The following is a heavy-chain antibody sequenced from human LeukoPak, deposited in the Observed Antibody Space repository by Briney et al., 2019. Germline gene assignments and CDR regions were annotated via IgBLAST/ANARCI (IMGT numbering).Heavy chain of an antibody. CDR2: INHSGST. V-gene: IGHV4-34*01. CDR3: ARRTPILKNYDSDPIDAFDI. CDR1: GGSFSGYY. J-gene: IGHJ3*02. D-gene: IGHD3-22*01. Sequence: SETLSLTCAVYGGSFSGYYWSWIRQPPGKGLEWIGEINHSGSTNYNPSLKSRVTISVDTSKNQFSLRLSSVTAAGTAVYYCARRTPILKNYDSDPIDAFDIWGQGTMVTVSS.